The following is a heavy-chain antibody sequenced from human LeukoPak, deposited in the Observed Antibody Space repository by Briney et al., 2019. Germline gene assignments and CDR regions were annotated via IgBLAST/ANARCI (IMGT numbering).Heavy chain of an antibody. CDR3: AGSIAARLDY. D-gene: IGHD6-6*01. CDR1: GGSFSDYY. V-gene: IGHV4-34*01. CDR2: INHSGST. Sequence: SETLSLTCAVCGGSFSDYYWIWIRQPPGKGLEWIGEINHSGSTNYNPSLKSRVTISVDTSKNQFSLKLSSVTAADTAVYYCAGSIAARLDYWGQGTLVTVSS. J-gene: IGHJ4*02.